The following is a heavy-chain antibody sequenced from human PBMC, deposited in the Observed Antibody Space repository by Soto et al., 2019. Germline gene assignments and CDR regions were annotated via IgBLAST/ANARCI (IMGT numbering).Heavy chain of an antibody. CDR3: ARDGIGEYDYGDYELYYNYGMDV. D-gene: IGHD4-17*01. V-gene: IGHV4-31*03. CDR1: GGSISSGGYY. J-gene: IGHJ6*02. Sequence: PSETLSLTCTVSGGSISSGGYYWSWIRQHPGKGLEWIGYIYYSGSTYYNPSLKSRVTISVDTSKNQFSLKLSSVTAADTAVYYCARDGIGEYDYGDYELYYNYGMDVWGQGTTVTVSS. CDR2: IYYSGST.